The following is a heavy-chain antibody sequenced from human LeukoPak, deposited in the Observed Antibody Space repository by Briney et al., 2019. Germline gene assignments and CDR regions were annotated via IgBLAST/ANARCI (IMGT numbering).Heavy chain of an antibody. CDR1: GDSISSYY. CDR2: IYYSGST. CDR3: ARSERIIMILGGAFDI. J-gene: IGHJ3*02. V-gene: IGHV4-59*08. Sequence: SETLSLTCTVSGDSISSYYWSWIRQPPGKGLEGIGYIYYSGSTNYSPSLKSRVTISVDTSKKQFSLKLSSVTAADTAVYYCARSERIIMILGGAFDIWGQGTVVPVPS. D-gene: IGHD3-22*01.